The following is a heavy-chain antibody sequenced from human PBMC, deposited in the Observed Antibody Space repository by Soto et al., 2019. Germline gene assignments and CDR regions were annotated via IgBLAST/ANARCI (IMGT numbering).Heavy chain of an antibody. Sequence: PSQTLSLTCAISGDSVSSNSAAWNWIRQSPSRGLEWLGRTYYRSKWYNDYAVSVKSRITINPDTSKNQFSLKLSSVTAADTAVYYCARFPITMVRGVIISLGYFDYWGQGTLVTVSS. CDR3: ARFPITMVRGVIISLGYFDY. J-gene: IGHJ4*02. V-gene: IGHV6-1*01. D-gene: IGHD3-10*01. CDR2: TYYRSKWYN. CDR1: GDSVSSNSAA.